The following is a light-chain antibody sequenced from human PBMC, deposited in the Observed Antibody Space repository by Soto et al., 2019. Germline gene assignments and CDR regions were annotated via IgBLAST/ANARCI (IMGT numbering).Light chain of an antibody. Sequence: QSALTQPASVSGSPGQSITISCTGTSSDVGGSKYVSWYQHHPGKAPKLMIYDVVTRPSGVSNRFSGSKSGNTASLTISGLQAEDEADYYCSSYASSGAPYVFGTGTKLTVL. J-gene: IGLJ1*01. CDR3: SSYASSGAPYV. V-gene: IGLV2-14*03. CDR2: DVV. CDR1: SSDVGGSKY.